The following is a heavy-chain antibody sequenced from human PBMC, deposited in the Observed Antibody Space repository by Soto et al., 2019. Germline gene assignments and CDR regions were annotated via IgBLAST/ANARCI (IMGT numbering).Heavy chain of an antibody. CDR1: GYTFTSYA. V-gene: IGHV1-3*01. CDR3: ARMGSSGWYKDAFDI. CDR2: INAGNGNT. Sequence: QVQLVQSGAEVKKPGASVKVSCKASGYTFTSYAMHLVRQAPGQRLEWMGWINAGNGNTKYSQKFQGRVTITRDTSASTAYMELSSLRSEDTAVYYCARMGSSGWYKDAFDIWGQGTMVTVSS. D-gene: IGHD6-19*01. J-gene: IGHJ3*02.